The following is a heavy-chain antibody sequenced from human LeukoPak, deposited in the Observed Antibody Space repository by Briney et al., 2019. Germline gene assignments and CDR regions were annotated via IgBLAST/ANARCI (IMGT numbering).Heavy chain of an antibody. D-gene: IGHD3-10*01. V-gene: IGHV3-7*01. CDR3: AKEGAYPIITYDS. CDR1: GFTFSSYW. CDR2: IKGDGNEK. J-gene: IGHJ5*01. Sequence: GGPLRLSCAASGFTFSSYWMNWVRQAPGKGLEWVANIKGDGNEKNYVDSVRGRFSISRDNAKNSLYLQMDSLRAEDTAVYYCAKEGAYPIITYDSWGQGALVTVSS.